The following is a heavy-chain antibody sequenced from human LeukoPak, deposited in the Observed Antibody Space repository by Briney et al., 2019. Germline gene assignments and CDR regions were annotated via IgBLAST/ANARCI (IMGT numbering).Heavy chain of an antibody. CDR1: GYSFSSYW. J-gene: IGHJ4*02. Sequence: GESLKISCKGSGYSFSSYWIGWVRQMPGKGLEWMGIIYPGDSGTRNSPSFQGQVTISADKSISTAYLQWSSLKASDTAMYYCARHLYSNGWYGVDYWGQGTLVAVSS. CDR2: IYPGDSGT. V-gene: IGHV5-51*01. D-gene: IGHD6-19*01. CDR3: ARHLYSNGWYGVDY.